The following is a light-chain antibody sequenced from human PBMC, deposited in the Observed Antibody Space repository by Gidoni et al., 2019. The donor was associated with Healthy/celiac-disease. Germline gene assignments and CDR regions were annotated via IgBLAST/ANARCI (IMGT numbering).Light chain of an antibody. Sequence: QSALTQPAHVSGSPGQSITISCTGTSSDVGSYNLVSWYQQHPGKAPKLMIYEGSKRPSGVSNRFSGAKSGNTASLTISGLQAEDEADYYCCSYAGSSTGVFGGGTKLTVL. J-gene: IGLJ3*02. CDR3: CSYAGSSTGV. V-gene: IGLV2-23*01. CDR1: SSDVGSYNL. CDR2: EGS.